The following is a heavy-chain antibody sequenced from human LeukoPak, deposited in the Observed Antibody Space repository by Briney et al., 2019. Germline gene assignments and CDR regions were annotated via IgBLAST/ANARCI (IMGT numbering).Heavy chain of an antibody. CDR1: GYTFTGYY. CDR2: INPNSGGT. Sequence: ASVKVSCKASGYTFTGYYMHWVRQAPGQGLEWMGRINPNSGGTNYAQKFQGRVTLTRDTSISTAYMELSRLRSDDTAVYYCARGGYDFVYYYYGMDVWGQGTTVTVSS. J-gene: IGHJ6*02. V-gene: IGHV1-2*06. D-gene: IGHD3-3*01. CDR3: ARGGYDFVYYYYGMDV.